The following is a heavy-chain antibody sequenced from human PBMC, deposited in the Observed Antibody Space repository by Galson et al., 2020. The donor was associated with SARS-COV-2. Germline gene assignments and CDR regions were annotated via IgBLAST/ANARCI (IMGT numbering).Heavy chain of an antibody. J-gene: IGHJ4*02. Sequence: SETLSLTCGISGASVTSNSAAWNWIRQSPSRGLEWLGRTYYMSNCYNDYGESVKSRITFNPATSKHQVSLQLTSETPEDTAVYYCAREDLSGRSYFEYWGQGTLVTVSS. D-gene: IGHD3-3*01. CDR1: GASVTSNSAA. CDR3: AREDLSGRSYFEY. CDR2: TYYMSNCYN. V-gene: IGHV6-1*01.